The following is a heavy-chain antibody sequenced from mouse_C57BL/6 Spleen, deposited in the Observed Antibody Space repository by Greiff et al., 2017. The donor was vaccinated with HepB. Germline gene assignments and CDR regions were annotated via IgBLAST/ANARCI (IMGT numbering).Heavy chain of an antibody. D-gene: IGHD1-1*01. CDR1: GFSLTSYG. Sequence: VMLVESGPGLVQPSQSLSITCTVSGFSLTSYGVHWVRQSPGKGLEWLGVIWRGGSTDYNAAFMSRLSITKDNSKSQGFFKMNSLQADDTAIYYCAKNWGYYGSSWWYFDVWGTGTTVTVSS. V-gene: IGHV2-5*01. CDR2: IWRGGST. CDR3: AKNWGYYGSSWWYFDV. J-gene: IGHJ1*03.